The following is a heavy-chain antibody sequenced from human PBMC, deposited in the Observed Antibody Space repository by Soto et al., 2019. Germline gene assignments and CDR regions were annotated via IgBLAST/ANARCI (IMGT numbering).Heavy chain of an antibody. CDR3: ARGSSGWPPRLDC. D-gene: IGHD6-19*01. V-gene: IGHV4-59*01. Sequence: QVQLQESGPGLVKPSETLSLNCTVSGGPISSYYWSWIRQSPGKGLEWIGYIYYSGSTNYNPSLTSRGTHSVDTSKNQFSLELSSVTAADTAVYYCARGSSGWPPRLDCWGQGTLVTVSS. CDR1: GGPISSYY. CDR2: IYYSGST. J-gene: IGHJ4*02.